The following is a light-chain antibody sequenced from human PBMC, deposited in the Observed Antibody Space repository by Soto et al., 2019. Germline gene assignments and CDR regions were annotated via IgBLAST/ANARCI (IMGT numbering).Light chain of an antibody. CDR1: SSDIGGYNY. V-gene: IGLV2-11*01. CDR3: CSYAGSYTYV. Sequence: QSVLTQPRSVSGSPGQSVTISCTGTSSDIGGYNYVSWYQQHPGKAPKLMIYDVSKRPSGVPDRFSGSKSGNTASLIISGLQAEDEADYFCCSYAGSYTYVFATGTKVTV. J-gene: IGLJ1*01. CDR2: DVS.